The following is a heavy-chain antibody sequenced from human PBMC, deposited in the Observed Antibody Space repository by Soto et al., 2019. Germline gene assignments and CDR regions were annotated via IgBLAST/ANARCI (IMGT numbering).Heavy chain of an antibody. D-gene: IGHD3-16*01. V-gene: IGHV1-18*01. CDR1: GYIFVNYG. CDR2: ISPYTSNT. J-gene: IGHJ6*02. CDR3: VMVDNYVTPTPQDV. Sequence: QVQLVQSGDEVKKPGVSVKVSCKASGYIFVNYGIAWVRQAPRQGLEWMGWISPYTSNTHSASKVQGRLTMTTDTSTSTAYMDLGSLTSDDTAVYYCVMVDNYVTPTPQDVWGQGTTVTVSS.